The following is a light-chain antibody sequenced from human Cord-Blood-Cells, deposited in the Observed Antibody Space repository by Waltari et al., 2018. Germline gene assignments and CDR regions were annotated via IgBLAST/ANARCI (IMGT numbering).Light chain of an antibody. CDR3: MQGTHWPPT. CDR2: KVS. J-gene: IGKJ1*01. CDR1: QSLVYSDGNTY. V-gene: IGKV2-30*01. Sequence: DVAMTRSPPSLPVTLGQPASIPCRSSQSLVYSDGNTYLTWCQQRPGQSPRRLMYKVSNRDSEVPDRFSGSGSGTDFTRKISRVEAEDVGVYYFMQGTHWPPTFGQGTKVEIK.